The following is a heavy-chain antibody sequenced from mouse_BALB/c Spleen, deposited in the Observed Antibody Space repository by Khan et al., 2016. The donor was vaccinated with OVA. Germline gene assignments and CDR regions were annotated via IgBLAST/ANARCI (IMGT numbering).Heavy chain of an antibody. CDR3: ARVGIIYYGNYAYYFDY. Sequence: EVQLQESGGGLVQPGGSLKLSCAASGFTFSSYGMSWVRQTPDKRLELVATINTNVGSTYYPDSVKGRFTISRDNAKNTLYLQMSSLKSEDTAMDYCARVGIIYYGNYAYYFDYWGQGTTLTVSS. V-gene: IGHV5-6-3*01. D-gene: IGHD2-1*01. CDR2: INTNVGST. CDR1: GFTFSSYG. J-gene: IGHJ2*01.